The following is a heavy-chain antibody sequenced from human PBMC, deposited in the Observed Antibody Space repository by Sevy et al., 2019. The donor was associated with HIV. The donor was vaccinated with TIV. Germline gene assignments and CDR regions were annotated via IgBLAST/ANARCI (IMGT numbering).Heavy chain of an antibody. CDR2: TSYNEGGE. V-gene: IGHV3-30*03. D-gene: IGHD3-10*01. J-gene: IGHJ4*02. CDR1: GFTFSNYG. CDR3: AREVGGSGSK. Sequence: GGSLRLSCVASGFTFSNYGTHWVRQAPGKGLEWVAITSYNEGGENYADSVKGRFTISRDNSKNTVYLQMYRLTTEDTGVYYCAREVGGSGSKWGQGTLVTVSS.